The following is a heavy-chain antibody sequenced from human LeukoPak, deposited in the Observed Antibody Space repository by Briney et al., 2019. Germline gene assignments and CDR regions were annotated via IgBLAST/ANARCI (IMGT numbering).Heavy chain of an antibody. Sequence: PSETLSLTCTVSGYSISSGYYWSWIRQPPGKGLEWIGEINHSGSTNYNPSLKSRVTISVDTSKNQFSLKLSSVTAADTAVYYCARAFGGGDYHWYFDLWGRGTLVTVSS. J-gene: IGHJ2*01. CDR3: ARAFGGGDYHWYFDL. CDR1: GYSISSGYY. D-gene: IGHD2-21*02. CDR2: INHSGST. V-gene: IGHV4-38-2*02.